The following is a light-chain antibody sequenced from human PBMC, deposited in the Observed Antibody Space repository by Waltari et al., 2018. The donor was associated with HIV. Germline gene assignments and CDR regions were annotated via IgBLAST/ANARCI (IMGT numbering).Light chain of an antibody. CDR3: QSYGSSLRGYA. V-gene: IGLV1-40*01. Sequence: QSVLTQPPSVSGAPGQRVTISCTGRSSNIGAGFEVHWHQQLPGTPPQLLIDANTDGPSGVPGRSTGSKSGTSAALAITGLQAEDEADYYCQSYGSSLRGYAFGTGTKVSVL. CDR1: SSNIGAGFE. CDR2: ANT. J-gene: IGLJ1*01.